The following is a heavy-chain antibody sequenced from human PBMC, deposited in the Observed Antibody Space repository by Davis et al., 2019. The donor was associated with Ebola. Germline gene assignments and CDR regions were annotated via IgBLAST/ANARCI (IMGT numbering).Heavy chain of an antibody. D-gene: IGHD3-3*01. J-gene: IGHJ5*02. CDR1: GYTFTNYA. Sequence: ASVKVSCKASGYTFTNYAMNWVRQAPGQGPEWMGWINTHTGNPTYAQGFTGRFVFSLDTSVSTAYLQISSLKAEDTAVYYCARDRTEWLFGFWFDPWGQGTLVTVSS. CDR3: ARDRTEWLFGFWFDP. V-gene: IGHV7-4-1*02. CDR2: INTHTGNP.